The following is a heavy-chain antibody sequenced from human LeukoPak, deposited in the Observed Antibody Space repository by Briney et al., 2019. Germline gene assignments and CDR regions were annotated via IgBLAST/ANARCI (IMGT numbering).Heavy chain of an antibody. J-gene: IGHJ5*02. V-gene: IGHV3-9*01. D-gene: IGHD3-22*01. CDR2: ISWNSGSI. CDR1: GFTFDDYA. Sequence: GGSLRLSCAASGFTFDDYAMHWVRQAPGKGLEWVSGISWNSGSIGYADSVKSRFTISRDNAKNSLYLQMNSLRAEDTAVYYCANGGTYSSGPWDQGTLVTVSS. CDR3: ANGGTYSSGP.